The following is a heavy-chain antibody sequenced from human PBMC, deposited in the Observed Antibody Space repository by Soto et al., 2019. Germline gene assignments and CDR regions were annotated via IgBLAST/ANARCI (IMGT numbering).Heavy chain of an antibody. CDR2: ISGSGGGT. D-gene: IGHD4-17*01. CDR1: GITFTKYA. J-gene: IGHJ3*02. V-gene: IGHV3-23*01. Sequence: EVQLLESGGGLVQPGGSLRLSCAASGITFTKYAMAWVRQTPERGLEWVSGISGSGGGTYYADSVKGRFTISRDNSKNTMFMQMNSLRVEDTAKYYCVGDYGGLEGFDIWGQGTMVTVSS. CDR3: VGDYGGLEGFDI.